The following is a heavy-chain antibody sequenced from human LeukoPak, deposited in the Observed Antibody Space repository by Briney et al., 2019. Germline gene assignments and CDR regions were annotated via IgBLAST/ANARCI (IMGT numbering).Heavy chain of an antibody. CDR1: GGSFSVYY. D-gene: IGHD2-15*01. CDR2: INHSGST. J-gene: IGHJ5*02. Sequence: SEALSLICAVYGGSFSVYYCSWIRQPPGKGLESIGEINHSGSTNYNPSLKSRVTISVDTSKNQFSLKLSSVTAADTAVYYCARASPTSGYCSGGSCYAFTGWFDPWGQGTLVTVSS. V-gene: IGHV4-34*01. CDR3: ARASPTSGYCSGGSCYAFTGWFDP.